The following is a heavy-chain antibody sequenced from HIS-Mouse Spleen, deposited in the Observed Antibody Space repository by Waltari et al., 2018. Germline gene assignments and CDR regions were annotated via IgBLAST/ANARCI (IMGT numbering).Heavy chain of an antibody. D-gene: IGHD3-3*01. J-gene: IGHJ3*02. V-gene: IGHV4-4*07. CDR2: IYTSGST. CDR3: ARDFHDFWSGYYGGDKKHDAFDI. Sequence: QVQLQESGPGLVKPSETLSLTCTVSGGSISSYYWRWSRQPAWKGLEWIGRIYTSGSTNYNPSLKSRVTMSVDTSKNQFSLKLSSVTAADTAVYYCARDFHDFWSGYYGGDKKHDAFDIWGQGTMVTVSS. CDR1: GGSISSYY.